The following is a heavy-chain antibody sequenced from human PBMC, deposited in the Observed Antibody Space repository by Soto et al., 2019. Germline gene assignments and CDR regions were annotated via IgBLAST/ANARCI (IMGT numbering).Heavy chain of an antibody. CDR2: ISGGGGST. CDR3: ANRNDYGSGSYFPFDH. CDR1: GFTFSSYG. D-gene: IGHD3-10*01. J-gene: IGHJ4*02. Sequence: GGSLRLSCAASGFTFSSYGMSWVRQAPGKGLEWVSSISGGGGSTYYADSVKGRFTISRDNSKNTLYLQVSSLRAEDTAVYYCANRNDYGSGSYFPFDHWGQGTLVTVSS. V-gene: IGHV3-23*01.